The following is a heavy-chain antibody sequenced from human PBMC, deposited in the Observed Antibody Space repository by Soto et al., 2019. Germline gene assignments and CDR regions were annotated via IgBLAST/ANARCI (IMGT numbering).Heavy chain of an antibody. V-gene: IGHV1-18*01. CDR2: ISAYNRNP. J-gene: IGHJ5*02. CDR3: AIFPASYCSGGSCSPS. CDR1: GDAFTSNG. Sequence: ASVTVSCKASGDAFTSNGISWVRQAPGEGLEWMGWISAYNRNPNYAQKLQGRVTMTTDTSTSTAYVELRSLRSDDTAVYFCAIFPASYCSGGSCSPSCGQGTLVTVSS. D-gene: IGHD2-15*01.